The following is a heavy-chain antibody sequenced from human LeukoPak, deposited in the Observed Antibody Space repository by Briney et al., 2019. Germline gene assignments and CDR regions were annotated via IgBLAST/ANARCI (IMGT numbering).Heavy chain of an antibody. CDR2: INHSGST. V-gene: IGHV4-34*01. Sequence: SETLSLTCAVYGGSFSGYYWSWIRQPPGKGLEWIGEINHSGSTNYNPSLKSRVTISVDTSKNQFSLKLRSVTAADTAVYYCARGLVIKYYYYYYMDVWGKGTTVTVSS. D-gene: IGHD3-9*01. J-gene: IGHJ6*03. CDR3: ARGLVIKYYYYYYMDV. CDR1: GGSFSGYY.